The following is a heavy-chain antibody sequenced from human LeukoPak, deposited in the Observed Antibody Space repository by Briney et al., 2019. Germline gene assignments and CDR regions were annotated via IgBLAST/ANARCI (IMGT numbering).Heavy chain of an antibody. CDR3: ARDLMVSGVYFDY. D-gene: IGHD3-10*01. CDR2: ISRDNTI. J-gene: IGHJ4*01. CDR1: GFTFSSSA. V-gene: IGHV3-48*02. Sequence: GGSLRLSCAASGFTFSSSAMSWGRQAPGRGLEWISFISRDNTIYYTDSVKGRFTISRDNAKNSLYLQMDSLRDEDSAVYYCARDLMVSGVYFDYWGHGTLVTVSS.